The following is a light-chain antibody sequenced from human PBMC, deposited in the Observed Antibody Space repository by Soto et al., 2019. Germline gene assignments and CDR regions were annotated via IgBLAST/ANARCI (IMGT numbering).Light chain of an antibody. J-gene: IGLJ2*01. CDR1: SSDLGGYNY. Sequence: QSALTQPASVSGSPGQSITISCTGTSSDLGGYNYVSWYQQHPGKAPKLMIYDVNTRPSGVSNRFSGSKSGNTASLTISGLQAEDEADYYCSSDTSSISFGGGTKVTVL. V-gene: IGLV2-14*01. CDR3: SSDTSSIS. CDR2: DVN.